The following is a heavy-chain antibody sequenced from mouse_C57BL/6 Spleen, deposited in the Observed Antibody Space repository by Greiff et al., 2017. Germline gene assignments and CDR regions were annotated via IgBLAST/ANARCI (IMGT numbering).Heavy chain of an antibody. Sequence: EVQRVESGEGLVKPGGSLKLSCAASGFTFSSYAMSWVRQTPEKRLEWVAYISSGGDYIYYADTVKGRFTISRDNARNTLYLQMSSLKSEDTAMYYCTRGALYYGNYDYAMDYWGQGTSVTVSS. CDR1: GFTFSSYA. V-gene: IGHV5-9-1*02. D-gene: IGHD2-1*01. J-gene: IGHJ4*01. CDR3: TRGALYYGNYDYAMDY. CDR2: ISSGGDYI.